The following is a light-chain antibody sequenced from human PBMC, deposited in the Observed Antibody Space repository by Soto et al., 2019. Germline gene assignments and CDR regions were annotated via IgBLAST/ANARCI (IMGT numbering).Light chain of an antibody. J-gene: IGKJ4*01. Sequence: DVPMTQSPSSLSAFVGDRVTITCRASQGIAPYLAWFQQKPGKVPKLLIYATSTLQSGVPSRFSGSGSGTDFTLTINSLQPEDVGTYYWQKYNSAPLTFGGGTKVEIK. CDR2: ATS. V-gene: IGKV1-27*01. CDR3: QKYNSAPLT. CDR1: QGIAPY.